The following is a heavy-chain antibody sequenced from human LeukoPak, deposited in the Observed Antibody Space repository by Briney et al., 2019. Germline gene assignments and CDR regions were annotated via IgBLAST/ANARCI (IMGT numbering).Heavy chain of an antibody. D-gene: IGHD6-13*01. CDR2: ISYSGST. CDR1: GGSISSYY. V-gene: IGHV4-59*01. J-gene: IGHJ4*02. CDR3: ARDGVGSSWSFDY. Sequence: SETLSLTCTVSGGSISSYYWSWIRQPPGKGLEWIGYISYSGSTKYSPSLKSRVTMSVDTSKNQFSLKLSSVTAADTAVYYCARDGVGSSWSFDYWGQGTLVTVSS.